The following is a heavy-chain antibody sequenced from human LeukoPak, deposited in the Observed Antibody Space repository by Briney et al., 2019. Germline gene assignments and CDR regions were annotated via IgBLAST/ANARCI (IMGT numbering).Heavy chain of an antibody. Sequence: SETLSLTCTVSGGSISSYYWSWIRQPPGKGLEWTGYIYYSGSTNYNPSLKSRVTISVDTSKNQFSLKLSSVTAADTAVYYCARSGSGSYMYYYGMDVWGQGTTVTVSS. CDR1: GGSISSYY. CDR2: IYYSGST. CDR3: ARSGSGSYMYYYGMDV. D-gene: IGHD1-26*01. J-gene: IGHJ6*02. V-gene: IGHV4-59*01.